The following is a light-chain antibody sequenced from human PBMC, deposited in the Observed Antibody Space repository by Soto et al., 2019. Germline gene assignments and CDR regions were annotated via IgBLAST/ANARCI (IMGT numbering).Light chain of an antibody. CDR2: EGT. V-gene: IGLV2-23*01. J-gene: IGLJ2*01. CDR3: GSYAGPSTI. Sequence: SALTQPASVSGSPGQSITISCTGTSSDVGSYNFVSWFHQHPGKVPKLIIYEGTERPSGVSNRFSASKSGNTASLTISGLQPEDEADYYCGSYAGPSTIFGGGTKLTVL. CDR1: SSDVGSYNF.